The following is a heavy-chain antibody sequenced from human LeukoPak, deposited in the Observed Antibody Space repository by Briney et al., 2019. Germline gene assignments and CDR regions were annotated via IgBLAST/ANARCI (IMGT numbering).Heavy chain of an antibody. J-gene: IGHJ4*02. D-gene: IGHD6-13*01. Sequence: PSETLSLTCTVSGGSISSGDYYWSWIRQPPGKGLEWIGYIYYSGSTYYNPSLKSRVTISVDTSKNQFSLKLSSVTAADTAVYYCAREFGSSWPFLFDYWGQGTLVTVSS. CDR3: AREFGSSWPFLFDY. V-gene: IGHV4-30-4*01. CDR2: IYYSGST. CDR1: GGSISSGDYY.